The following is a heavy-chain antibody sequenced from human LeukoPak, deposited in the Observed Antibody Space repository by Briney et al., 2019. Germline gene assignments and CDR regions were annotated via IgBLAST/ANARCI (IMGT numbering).Heavy chain of an antibody. CDR3: ARGRGYSYVYYFDY. Sequence: PSETLSLTCTVSGGSISSYSWSWIRQPPGKGLEWIGEINHSGSTNYNPSLKSRVTISVDTSKNQFSLKLSSVTAADTAVYYCARGRGYSYVYYFDYWGQGTLVTVSS. J-gene: IGHJ4*02. V-gene: IGHV4-34*01. D-gene: IGHD5-18*01. CDR1: GGSISSYS. CDR2: INHSGST.